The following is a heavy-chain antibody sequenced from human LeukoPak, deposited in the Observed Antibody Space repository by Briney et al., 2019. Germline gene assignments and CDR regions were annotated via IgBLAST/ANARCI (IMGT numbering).Heavy chain of an antibody. Sequence: GGSLRLSCVASGFTFNSYSINWVRQAPGKGLGWVSYISASTSTMHYADSVKGRFTISRDNSKNTLYLQMNSLRAEDTAVYYCATVLWFGESYFDYWGQGTLVTVSS. D-gene: IGHD3-10*01. V-gene: IGHV3-48*01. CDR3: ATVLWFGESYFDY. CDR1: GFTFNSYS. J-gene: IGHJ4*02. CDR2: ISASTSTM.